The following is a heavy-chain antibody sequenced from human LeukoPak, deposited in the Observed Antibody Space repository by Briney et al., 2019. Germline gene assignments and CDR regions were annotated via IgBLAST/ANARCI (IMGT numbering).Heavy chain of an antibody. CDR3: ARDGTAAGLYFDL. J-gene: IGHJ4*01. V-gene: IGHV3-7*01. CDR2: IKQDGGEK. D-gene: IGHD6-13*01. CDR1: GFTFSSYW. Sequence: AGGSLRLSCAVSGFTFSSYWMNWVHQAPGKGLEWVASIKQDGGEKSYVDSVKGRFTISRDNAKNSLYLQMSSLRAEDTAVYYCARDGTAAGLYFDLWGQGTLVTVSS.